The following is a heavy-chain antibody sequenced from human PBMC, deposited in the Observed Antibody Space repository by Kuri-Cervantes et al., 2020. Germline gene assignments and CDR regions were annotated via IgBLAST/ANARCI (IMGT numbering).Heavy chain of an antibody. D-gene: IGHD2-15*01. CDR1: GYTFTGYY. CDR3: ARDPRHWWGGYGMDV. Sequence: ASVKVSCKASGYTFTGYYMHWVRQAPGQGLEWMGWINPNSGGTNYAQKFQGRVTMTRDTSISTAYMELSRLRSDDTAVYYCARDPRHWWGGYGMDVWGQGTTVTVSS. V-gene: IGHV1-2*02. CDR2: INPNSGGT. J-gene: IGHJ6*02.